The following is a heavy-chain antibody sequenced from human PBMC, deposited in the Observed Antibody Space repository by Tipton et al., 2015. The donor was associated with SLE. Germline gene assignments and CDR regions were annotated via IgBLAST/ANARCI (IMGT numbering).Heavy chain of an antibody. J-gene: IGHJ5*02. CDR1: GYTFNAYG. CDR2: ISAYNGKT. V-gene: IGHV1-18*01. Sequence: QSGAEVKKPGASVKVSCRASGYTFNAYGISWVRQAPGQGLEWMGWISAYNGKTFYAQRFQGRVTMITDRSTSTGYMELTGLRSDDTAVYYCVRSKPRHGDPRGGDTWGQGTLVTVSS. D-gene: IGHD4-17*01. CDR3: VRSKPRHGDPRGGDT.